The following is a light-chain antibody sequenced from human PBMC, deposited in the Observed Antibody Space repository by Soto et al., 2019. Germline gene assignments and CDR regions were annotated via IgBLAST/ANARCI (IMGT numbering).Light chain of an antibody. V-gene: IGKV1-5*01. Sequence: DIQMTQSPSTLSASLGDRVTITCRASQNIHSWLAWYQQKPGKAPNLLIYGASTLQTGVPSTFSGSGSGTEFTLTISSLQPDDFATYYCQQYDSYPYTFGQGTKVEIK. CDR3: QQYDSYPYT. CDR1: QNIHSW. CDR2: GAS. J-gene: IGKJ2*01.